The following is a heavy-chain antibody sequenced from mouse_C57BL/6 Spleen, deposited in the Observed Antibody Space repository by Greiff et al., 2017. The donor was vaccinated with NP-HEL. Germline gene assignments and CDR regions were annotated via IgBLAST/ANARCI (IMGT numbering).Heavy chain of an antibody. V-gene: IGHV1-55*01. D-gene: IGHD1-1*01. J-gene: IGHJ2*01. CDR3: ARSHITTVVATNFDY. CDR1: GYTFTSYW. CDR2: IYPGSGST. Sequence: QVQLQQPGAELVKPGASVKMSCKASGYTFTSYWITWVKQRPGQGLEWIGDIYPGSGSTYYNEKFKSKATLTVDTSSSTAYMQLSSLTSEDSAVYYCARSHITTVVATNFDYWGQGTTLTVSS.